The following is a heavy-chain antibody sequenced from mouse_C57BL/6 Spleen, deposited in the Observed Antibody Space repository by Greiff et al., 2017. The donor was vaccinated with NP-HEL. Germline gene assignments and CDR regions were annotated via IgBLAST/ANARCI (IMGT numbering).Heavy chain of an antibody. V-gene: IGHV1-15*01. D-gene: IGHD2-3*01. CDR2: IDPETGGT. CDR1: GYTFTDYE. J-gene: IGHJ2*01. Sequence: VQRVESGAELVRPGASVTLSCKASGYTFTDYEMHWVKQTPVHGLEWIGAIDPETGGTAYNQKFKGKAILTADKSSSTAYMELRSLTSEDSAVYYCTRDGYHSYFDYWGQGTTLTVSS. CDR3: TRDGYHSYFDY.